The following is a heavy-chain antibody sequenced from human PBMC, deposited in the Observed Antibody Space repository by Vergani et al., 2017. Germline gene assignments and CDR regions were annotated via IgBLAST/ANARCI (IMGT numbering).Heavy chain of an antibody. CDR1: GFTFSSYS. J-gene: IGHJ4*02. V-gene: IGHV3-23*04. CDR3: AKDRRIAVAGTFDY. Sequence: EVQLVESGGGLVKPGGSLRLSCAASGFTFSSYSMSWVRQAPGKGLEWVSAISGSGGSTYYADSVKGRFTNSRDNSKNTLYLQMNSLRAEDTAVYYCAKDRRIAVAGTFDYWGQGTLVTVSS. D-gene: IGHD6-19*01. CDR2: ISGSGGST.